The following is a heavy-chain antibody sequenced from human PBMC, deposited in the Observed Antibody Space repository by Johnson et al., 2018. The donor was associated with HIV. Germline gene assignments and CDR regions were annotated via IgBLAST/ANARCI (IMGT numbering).Heavy chain of an antibody. CDR1: GFTFDDYA. CDR3: AKGADSSGWDDAFDI. CDR2: ISWNSGSI. D-gene: IGHD6-19*01. Sequence: QLVESGGGLVQPGRSLRLSCAASGFTFDDYAMHWVRQAPGKGLEWVSGISWNSGSIGYADSVKGRFTISRDNAKNSLYLQMNSLRAEDTALYYCAKGADSSGWDDAFDIWGQGTMVTVSS. V-gene: IGHV3-9*01. J-gene: IGHJ3*02.